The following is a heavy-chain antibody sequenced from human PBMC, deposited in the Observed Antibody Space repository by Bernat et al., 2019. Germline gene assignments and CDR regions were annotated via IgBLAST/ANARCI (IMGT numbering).Heavy chain of an antibody. CDR1: GFTFSNYW. J-gene: IGHJ4*02. V-gene: IGHV3-74*01. CDR3: VRGGVDY. CDR2: INGDGTAT. Sequence: EVQLVESGGGLVQPGGSLRLSCVASGFTFSNYWMHWVRQVPAKGLVWVSRINGDGTATSYADSVTGRFAISRDNAKNTLYLQMDSLRGEDTAVYYCVRGGVDYWGQGTLVTVSS. D-gene: IGHD3-16*01.